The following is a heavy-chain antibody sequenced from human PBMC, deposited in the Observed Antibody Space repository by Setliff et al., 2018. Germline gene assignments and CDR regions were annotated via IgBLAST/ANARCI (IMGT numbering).Heavy chain of an antibody. CDR1: GGSISNYY. J-gene: IGHJ4*02. Sequence: PSETLSLTCVVSGGSISNYYWSWIRQSPGKGLEWIGFIYYNGRSDHNPSFQSRVTMSVDRSKNQFSLNLRAMTAADTAVYYCAREGGGSGWTPDSWGQGTLVTVSS. CDR2: IYYNGRS. V-gene: IGHV4-59*01. CDR3: AREGGGSGWTPDS. D-gene: IGHD6-19*01.